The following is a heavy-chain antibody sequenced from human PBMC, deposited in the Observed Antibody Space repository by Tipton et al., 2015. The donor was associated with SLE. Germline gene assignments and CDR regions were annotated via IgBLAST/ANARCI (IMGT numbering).Heavy chain of an antibody. CDR2: IIGIFGTV. D-gene: IGHD3-9*01. V-gene: IGHV1-69*01. Sequence: QLVQSGAEVKKPGSSVKVSCKASGGTFSSYVITWVRQAPGQGLEWMGGIIGIFGTVNYAQKFQGRVTITRDETTSTAYMELSSLRSGDTAIYYCVRGTQTDWDRDIFDVWGQGTMVTVSS. J-gene: IGHJ3*01. CDR3: VRGTQTDWDRDIFDV. CDR1: GGTFSSYV.